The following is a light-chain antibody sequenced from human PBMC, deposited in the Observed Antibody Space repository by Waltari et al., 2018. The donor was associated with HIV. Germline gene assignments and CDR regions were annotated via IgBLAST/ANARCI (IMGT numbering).Light chain of an antibody. CDR3: QQRSNWSLVT. CDR2: DAS. CDR1: QSVSSY. V-gene: IGKV3-11*01. J-gene: IGKJ4*01. Sequence: EIVLTQSPATLSLSPGERATLSCRASQSVSSYLAWYQQKPGQAPRLLIYDASNRATGIPARFSGSWSVTDFTLTISSLEPEDFAVYYCQQRSNWSLVTFGGGTKVEIK.